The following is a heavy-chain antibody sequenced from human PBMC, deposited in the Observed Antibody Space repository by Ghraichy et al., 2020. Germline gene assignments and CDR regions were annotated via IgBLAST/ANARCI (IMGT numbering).Heavy chain of an antibody. CDR3: ARAHSTGWYWLDY. CDR1: GYTLSSYG. CDR2: ISAYNGNT. J-gene: IGHJ4*02. D-gene: IGHD6-19*01. Sequence: ASVKVSCKASGYTLSSYGISWVRQAPGQGLEWMGWISAYNGNTKYAQNFQGRVTVTTDTSTSTAYMELRSLRSDDTAVYYCARAHSTGWYWLDYWGQGTLVTVSS. V-gene: IGHV1-18*04.